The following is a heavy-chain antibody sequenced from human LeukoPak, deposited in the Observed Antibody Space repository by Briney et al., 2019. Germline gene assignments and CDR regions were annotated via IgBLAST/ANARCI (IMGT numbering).Heavy chain of an antibody. J-gene: IGHJ3*02. Sequence: SVKVSCKASGYTFTSYGISWVRQAPGQGLEWMGWISAYNGNTNYAQKLQGRVTMTTDTSTSTAYMELRSLRSDDTAVYYCARDGRAAGDSDAFDIWGQGTMVTVSS. D-gene: IGHD6-13*01. CDR2: ISAYNGNT. CDR3: ARDGRAAGDSDAFDI. CDR1: GYTFTSYG. V-gene: IGHV1-18*01.